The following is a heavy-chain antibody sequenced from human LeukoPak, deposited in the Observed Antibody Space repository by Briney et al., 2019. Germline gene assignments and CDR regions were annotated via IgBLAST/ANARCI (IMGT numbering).Heavy chain of an antibody. D-gene: IGHD2-2*01. V-gene: IGHV1-8*02. CDR2: MNPNSGNT. CDR1: GYTFTGYY. CDR3: ARGTSWSHAYYYYMDV. Sequence: ASVKVSCKASGYTFTGYYMHWVRQAPGQGLEWMGWMNPNSGNTGYAQKFQGRVTMTRNTSISTAYMELSSLRSEDTAVYYCARGTSWSHAYYYYMDVWGRGTTVTISS. J-gene: IGHJ6*03.